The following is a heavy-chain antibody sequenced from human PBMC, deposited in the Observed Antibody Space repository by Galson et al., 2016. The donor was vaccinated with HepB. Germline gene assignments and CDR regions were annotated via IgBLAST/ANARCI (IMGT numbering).Heavy chain of an antibody. Sequence: SLRLSCAASGFTFSDYYMSWIRQAPGKGLEWVSYISSSGIYTDYADSAKGRFTISRDNANNSLYLQMNSLRADDTAVYYCAREVGGYSGYDPWGQGTLVTVSS. CDR2: ISSSGIYT. CDR3: AREVGGYSGYDP. D-gene: IGHD5-12*01. CDR1: GFTFSDYY. V-gene: IGHV3-11*06. J-gene: IGHJ5*02.